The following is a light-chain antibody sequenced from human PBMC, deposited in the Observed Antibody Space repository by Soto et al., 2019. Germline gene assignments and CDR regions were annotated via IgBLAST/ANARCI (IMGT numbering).Light chain of an antibody. CDR2: EVS. CDR3: SSYSISTAYL. CDR1: SSNVGGYDY. Sequence: QSVRTQPPSVSGAPGRPSTTSCTGTSSNVGGYDYVSWYQLHPGKAPKLMVFEVSNRPSGVSYRFSGSKSGNTASLTISGLQAEVDADYFCSSYSISTAYLFGTGTKVTVL. V-gene: IGLV2-14*01. J-gene: IGLJ1*01.